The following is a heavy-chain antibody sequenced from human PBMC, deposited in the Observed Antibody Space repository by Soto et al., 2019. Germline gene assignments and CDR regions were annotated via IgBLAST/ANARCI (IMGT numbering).Heavy chain of an antibody. J-gene: IGHJ4*02. CDR2: IKQDGSEK. CDR1: GFTFRSYW. D-gene: IGHD3-10*01. Sequence: GGSLRLSCAASGFTFRSYWMSWVRQAPGKGLEWVANIKQDGSEKYYVDSVKGRFTISRDNAKNSLYLQMNSLRAEDTAVYYCARGPGFGDYVGYWGQGTLVTVSS. CDR3: ARGPGFGDYVGY. V-gene: IGHV3-7*01.